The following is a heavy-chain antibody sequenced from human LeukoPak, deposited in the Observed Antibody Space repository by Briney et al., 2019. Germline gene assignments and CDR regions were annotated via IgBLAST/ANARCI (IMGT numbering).Heavy chain of an antibody. Sequence: GTSLRLSCAASGFTFISYAIHWVRQAPGKGLEWVSSISSSSSYIYYADSVKGRFTISRDNAKNSLYLQMNSRRAEDTAVYYWARSYSSSWYNGGYWGQGTLVTVPS. CDR3: ARSYSSSWYNGGY. CDR2: ISSSSSYI. CDR1: GFTFISYA. V-gene: IGHV3-21*01. J-gene: IGHJ4*02. D-gene: IGHD6-13*01.